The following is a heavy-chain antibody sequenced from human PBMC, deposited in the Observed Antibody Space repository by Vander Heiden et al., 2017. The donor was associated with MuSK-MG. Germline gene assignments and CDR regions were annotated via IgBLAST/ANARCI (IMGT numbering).Heavy chain of an antibody. Sequence: QVQLVQSGAEVKKPGASVKVSCKASGYTFTSYYMHWVRQAPGQGLEWMGIINPSGGSTSYAQKVQGRVTMTRDTSTSTVYMELSSLRSEDTAVYYCARDPITMVRGVPIEPDYYYYGMDVWGQGTTVTVSS. V-gene: IGHV1-46*01. J-gene: IGHJ6*02. CDR3: ARDPITMVRGVPIEPDYYYYGMDV. CDR1: GYTFTSYY. D-gene: IGHD3-10*01. CDR2: INPSGGST.